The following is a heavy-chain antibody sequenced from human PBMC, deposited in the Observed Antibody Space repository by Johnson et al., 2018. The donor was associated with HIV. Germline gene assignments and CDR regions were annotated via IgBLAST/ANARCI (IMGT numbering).Heavy chain of an antibody. Sequence: VQLVESGGGLVQPGGSLRLSCAASGFTVSSNYMSWVRQAPGKGLEWVAFIWDDGSNKYHADSVKGRFTISRDNSKNTLYLQMNSLRAEDTAVYYCARDDGWEPTGNDAFDIWGQGTMVTVSS. CDR2: IWDDGSNK. D-gene: IGHD1-26*01. V-gene: IGHV3-30*02. CDR1: GFTVSSNY. J-gene: IGHJ3*02. CDR3: ARDDGWEPTGNDAFDI.